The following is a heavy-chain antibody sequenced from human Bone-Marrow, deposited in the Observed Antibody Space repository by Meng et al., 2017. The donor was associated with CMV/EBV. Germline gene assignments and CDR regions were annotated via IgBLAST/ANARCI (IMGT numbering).Heavy chain of an antibody. CDR1: GYTFTSYY. Sequence: ASVKVSCKASGYTFTSYYMHWVRQAPGQGLEWMGIINPSGGSTSYAQKFQGRVTMTRDTSTSTVYMELSSLRSEDTAVYYCARAIPAVSSGYSDYYYGMDVWGQGTTVTVSS. CDR2: INPSGGST. D-gene: IGHD3-22*01. CDR3: ARAIPAVSSGYSDYYYGMDV. J-gene: IGHJ6*02. V-gene: IGHV1-46*01.